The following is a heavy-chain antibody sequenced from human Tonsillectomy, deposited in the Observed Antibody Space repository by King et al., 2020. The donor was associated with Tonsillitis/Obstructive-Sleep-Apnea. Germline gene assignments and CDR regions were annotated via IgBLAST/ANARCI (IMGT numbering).Heavy chain of an antibody. CDR2: ISYDGNNK. Sequence: QVQLVESGGGVVQPGRSLRLSCAASGFTFSNYGMHWVRQAPGKGLEWVAVISYDGNNKYYADAVKGRFTISRDNSKNTLYLQMNSLRAEDTAVYYCAKGSGANYYTGGDYFDYWGQGTLVTVSS. CDR3: AKGSGANYYTGGDYFDY. CDR1: GFTFSNYG. J-gene: IGHJ4*02. D-gene: IGHD4/OR15-4a*01. V-gene: IGHV3-30*18.